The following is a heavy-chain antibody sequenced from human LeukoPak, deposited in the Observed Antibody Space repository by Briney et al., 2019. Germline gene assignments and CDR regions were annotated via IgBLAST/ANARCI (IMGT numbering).Heavy chain of an antibody. CDR1: GGSFSGYY. Sequence: PSETLSLTCAVYGGSFSGYYWSWIRQPPAKGLEWIGYIYYSGSTNYNPSLKSRVTISVDTSKNQFSLKLSSVTAADTAVYYCARAGDPKYCSSTSCHYGMDVWGQGTTVTVSS. CDR3: ARAGDPKYCSSTSCHYGMDV. D-gene: IGHD2-2*01. V-gene: IGHV4-59*01. J-gene: IGHJ6*02. CDR2: IYYSGST.